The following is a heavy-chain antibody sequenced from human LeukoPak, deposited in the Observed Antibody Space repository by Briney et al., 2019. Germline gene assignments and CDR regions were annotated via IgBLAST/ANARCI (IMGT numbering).Heavy chain of an antibody. V-gene: IGHV5-10-1*01. Sequence: GESLKISCKGSGYSFTSNWISWVRQMPGKGLEWMGRINPSDSYTNYSPSFQGHVTISADKSISTAYLQWSSLKASDTAMYYCARQPEGTWFDPWGQGTLVTVSS. D-gene: IGHD1-1*01. CDR3: ARQPEGTWFDP. J-gene: IGHJ5*02. CDR2: INPSDSYT. CDR1: GYSFTSNW.